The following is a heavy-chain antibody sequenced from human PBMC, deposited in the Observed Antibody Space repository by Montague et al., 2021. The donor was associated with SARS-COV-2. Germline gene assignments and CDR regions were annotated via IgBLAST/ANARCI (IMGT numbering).Heavy chain of an antibody. J-gene: IGHJ3*02. CDR3: ARRGRKLLPVATTIGGFDI. CDR1: GGSIGSSNYY. Sequence: SETLSLTCTVSGGSIGSSNYYWDWIRQPPGRGLEWIGSIDDSGSTYYXXXLKSRVTISVDTSKNHFSLKLSSVTAADTAVYYCARRGRKLLPVATTIGGFDIWGQGTMVTVSS. D-gene: IGHD5-12*01. CDR2: IDDSGST. V-gene: IGHV4-39*02.